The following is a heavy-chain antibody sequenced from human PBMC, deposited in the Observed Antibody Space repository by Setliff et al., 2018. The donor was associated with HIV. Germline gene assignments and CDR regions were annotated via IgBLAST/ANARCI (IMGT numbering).Heavy chain of an antibody. J-gene: IGHJ4*02. D-gene: IGHD3-10*01. CDR2: ITGSGTTI. Sequence: PGGSLRLSCAASGFTFRTHEMNWVRQAPGKGLEWASYITGSGTTIYYADSVKGRFTISRDNAKNSLHLQMNSLRVEDTAVYYCARDEPTGGIDYWGQGTLVPVSS. CDR1: GFTFRTHE. V-gene: IGHV3-48*03. CDR3: ARDEPTGGIDY.